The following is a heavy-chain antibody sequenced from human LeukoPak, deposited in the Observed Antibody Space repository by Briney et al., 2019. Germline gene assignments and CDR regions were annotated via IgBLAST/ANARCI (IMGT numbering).Heavy chain of an antibody. D-gene: IGHD3-9*01. Sequence: GSPRLSCAASGFTFSTYAMHWVCQAPGKGLEWVSAVSASGSSTFYADSVKGRFTISRDDSKSTLHLQMNSLRAEDTALYYCVKASTHFYFVNWGQGTLVTVSS. CDR3: VKASTHFYFVN. CDR2: VSASGSST. V-gene: IGHV3-23*01. CDR1: GFTFSTYA. J-gene: IGHJ4*02.